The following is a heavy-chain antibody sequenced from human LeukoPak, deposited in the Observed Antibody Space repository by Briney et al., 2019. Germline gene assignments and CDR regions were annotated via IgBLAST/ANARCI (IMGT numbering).Heavy chain of an antibody. CDR2: ISGGGGTT. Sequence: PGGSLRLSCAASGFTFNSYAMSWVRQAPGKGLEWVSAISGGGGTTYYADSVKGRFSISRDNSKSTLYLQMNSLRVEDTAAYYCAKDRGDGSNRDGFFDYWGQGTLVTVSS. D-gene: IGHD5-24*01. CDR1: GFTFNSYA. J-gene: IGHJ4*02. V-gene: IGHV3-23*01. CDR3: AKDRGDGSNRDGFFDY.